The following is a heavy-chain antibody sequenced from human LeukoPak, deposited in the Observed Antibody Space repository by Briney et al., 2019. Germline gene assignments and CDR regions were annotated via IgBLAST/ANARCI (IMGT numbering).Heavy chain of an antibody. J-gene: IGHJ4*02. CDR1: GGSISSYY. D-gene: IGHD2-2*01. Sequence: SETLSLTCTVSGGSISSYYWSWIRQPPGKGLEWIGYIYYSGTTIYNPSLRSRVTISLDTSKNQFSLRLSSVTAADTAVYYCVRENTVLVPAAYFDYWGQGTLVTVSS. CDR3: VRENTVLVPAAYFDY. V-gene: IGHV4-59*01. CDR2: IYYSGTT.